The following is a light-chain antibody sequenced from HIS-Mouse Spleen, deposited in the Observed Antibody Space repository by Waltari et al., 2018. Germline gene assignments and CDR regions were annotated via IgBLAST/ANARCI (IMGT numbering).Light chain of an antibody. CDR1: QSVLYSSNNQHY. CDR2: WAC. Sequence: DIVMTQSPDSLAVSLGERATINCKSSQSVLYSSNNQHYLAWYQQKPGQPPKLLIYWACNRESGVPDRVSGSGSGTDFTLTISSLQAEDVAVYYCQQYYSTPYTFGQGTKLEIK. CDR3: QQYYSTPYT. J-gene: IGKJ2*01. V-gene: IGKV4-1*01.